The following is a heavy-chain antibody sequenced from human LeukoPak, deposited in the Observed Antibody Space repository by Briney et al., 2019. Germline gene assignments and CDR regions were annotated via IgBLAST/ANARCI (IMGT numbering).Heavy chain of an antibody. CDR3: ARAKYYYDSSGYYKLDH. J-gene: IGHJ5*02. CDR2: INSDGSST. Sequence: PGGSLRLSCAASGFTFSSYWMHWVRQAPGKGLVWVSRINSDGSSTSYADSVKGRFTISRDNAKNTLYLQMNSLRAEDTAVYYCARAKYYYDSSGYYKLDHWGQGTLVTVSS. V-gene: IGHV3-74*01. D-gene: IGHD3-22*01. CDR1: GFTFSSYW.